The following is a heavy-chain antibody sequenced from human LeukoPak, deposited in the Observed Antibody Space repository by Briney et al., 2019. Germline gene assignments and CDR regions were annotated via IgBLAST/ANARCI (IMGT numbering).Heavy chain of an antibody. V-gene: IGHV4-31*03. CDR2: IYYSGST. J-gene: IGHJ4*02. CDR3: ARVGNYDSSGLFDY. CDR1: GGSISSGGYY. Sequence: SETLSLTCTVSGGSISSGGYYWSWIRQHPGKGLEWTGYIYYSGSTYYNPSLKSRVTISVDTSKNQFSLKLSSVTAADTAVYYCARVGNYDSSGLFDYWGQGTLVTVSS. D-gene: IGHD3-22*01.